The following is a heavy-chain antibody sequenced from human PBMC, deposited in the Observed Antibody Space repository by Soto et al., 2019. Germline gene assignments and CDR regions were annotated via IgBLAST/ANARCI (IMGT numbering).Heavy chain of an antibody. D-gene: IGHD6-6*01. Sequence: LRLSCAASGFTFSSYAMSWVRQAPGKGLEWVSAISGSGGSTYYADSVKGRFTISRDNSKNTLYLQMNSLRAEDTAVYYCAKDRGAARRRLDAFDIWGQGTMVTVSS. CDR3: AKDRGAARRRLDAFDI. V-gene: IGHV3-23*01. CDR1: GFTFSSYA. J-gene: IGHJ3*02. CDR2: ISGSGGST.